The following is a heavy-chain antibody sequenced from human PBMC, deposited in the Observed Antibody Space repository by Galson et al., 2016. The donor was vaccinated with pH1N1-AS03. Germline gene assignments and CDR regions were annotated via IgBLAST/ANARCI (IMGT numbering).Heavy chain of an antibody. CDR1: GFTFSRFW. CDR2: IKQDGSEK. D-gene: IGHD3-9*01. J-gene: IGHJ4*02. Sequence: SLRLSCAASGFTFSRFWLNWVRQTPGKGLEWVANIKQDGSEKYYVDSVKGRFTISKDNAKNSLFLQMNSLRAEDTAVYYCARGHVLKGFAYWGQGTLVTVHS. V-gene: IGHV3-7*01. CDR3: ARGHVLKGFAY.